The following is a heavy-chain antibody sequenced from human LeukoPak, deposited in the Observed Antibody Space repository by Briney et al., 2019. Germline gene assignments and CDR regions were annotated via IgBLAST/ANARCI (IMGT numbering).Heavy chain of an antibody. CDR1: GGSVSSGSCY. V-gene: IGHV4-61*01. Sequence: SETLSLTCTVSGGSVSSGSCYWSWIRQPPGKGLEWIGYIYYSGSTNYNPSLKSRVTISVDTSKNQFSLKLSSVTAADTAVYYCARDRDGEQLSYWGQGTLVTVSS. CDR3: ARDRDGEQLSY. D-gene: IGHD3-10*01. CDR2: IYYSGST. J-gene: IGHJ4*02.